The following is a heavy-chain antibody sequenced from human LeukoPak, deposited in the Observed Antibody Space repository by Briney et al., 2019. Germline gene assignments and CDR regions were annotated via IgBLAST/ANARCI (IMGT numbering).Heavy chain of an antibody. CDR2: IKQDGSEK. V-gene: IGHV3-7*03. D-gene: IGHD6-13*01. J-gene: IGHJ4*02. CDR1: GFTFSNLW. CDR3: ATRTAAAGTD. Sequence: PGGSLRLSCAASGFTFSNLWMSWFRQAPGKGLKWVANIKQDGSEKYYVDSVKGRFTIFRDNAQTSLYLQMNSLRVEDTAIYYCATRTAAAGTDWGQATLATVSS.